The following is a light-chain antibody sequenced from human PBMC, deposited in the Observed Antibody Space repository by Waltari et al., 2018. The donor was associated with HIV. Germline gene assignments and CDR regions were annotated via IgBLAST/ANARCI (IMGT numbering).Light chain of an antibody. V-gene: IGKV4-1*01. Sequence: DVVMTQSPESLTVFLGERATIKCKSSQTVLSSSNNENYLAWYQQQPGQPPKLLIYWASTRESGVPDRFSARGSGADFSLTISSPQPEDVAVYFCQQYHSTPYTFGQGTKLEIK. CDR3: QQYHSTPYT. J-gene: IGKJ2*01. CDR1: QTVLSSSNNENY. CDR2: WAS.